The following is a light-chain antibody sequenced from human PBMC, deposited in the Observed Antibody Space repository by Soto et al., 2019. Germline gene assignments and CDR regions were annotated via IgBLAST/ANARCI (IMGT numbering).Light chain of an antibody. CDR3: QQRFSWPPT. CDR1: QSVSSSY. V-gene: IGKV3-20*01. CDR2: GAS. Sequence: EIVLTQSPGTLSLSPGERATLSCRASQSVSSSYLAWYQQKPGQAPRLLIYGASTRATGVPDTFSGSGSGTEFTLTISSLEPEDSAMYYCQQRFSWPPTFGGGTHVEIK. J-gene: IGKJ4*01.